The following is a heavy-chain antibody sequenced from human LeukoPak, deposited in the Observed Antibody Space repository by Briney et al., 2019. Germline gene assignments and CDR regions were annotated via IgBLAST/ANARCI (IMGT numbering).Heavy chain of an antibody. CDR1: GVTFKSLW. V-gene: IGHV3-7*01. CDR3: AASRGYGVRSA. CDR2: ISPQGADK. D-gene: IGHD3-10*01. J-gene: IGHJ5*02. Sequence: GESLRLSCAASGVTFKSLWMSWVRQAPGKGLEWMANISPQGADKFYVDSVKGRFTISRDNAKSSVYLQMDSLRADDTAVFFCAASRGYGVRSAWGQGTLVTVSS.